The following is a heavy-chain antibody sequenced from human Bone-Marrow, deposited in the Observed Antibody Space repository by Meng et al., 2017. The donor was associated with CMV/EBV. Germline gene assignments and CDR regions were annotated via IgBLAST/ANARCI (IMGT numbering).Heavy chain of an antibody. Sequence: QGELGQSGGGVVQPGRSLVLFFAASGFTFSSHAMHWVRQAPGKGLEWVAVISYDGSNKYYADSVKGRFTISRDNSKNTLYLQMNSLRAEDTAVYYCASLRDSSSHFDYWGQGTLVTVSS. CDR3: ASLRDSSSHFDY. CDR2: ISYDGSNK. J-gene: IGHJ4*02. CDR1: GFTFSSHA. V-gene: IGHV3-30-3*01. D-gene: IGHD6-13*01.